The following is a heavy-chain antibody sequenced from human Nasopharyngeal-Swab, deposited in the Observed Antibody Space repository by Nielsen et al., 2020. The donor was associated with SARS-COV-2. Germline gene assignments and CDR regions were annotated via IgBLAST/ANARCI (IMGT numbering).Heavy chain of an antibody. V-gene: IGHV3-48*04. CDR2: ISSSSSTI. CDR3: AKDEMIRGVIGGSYFDS. CDR1: GFTFSSYS. D-gene: IGHD3-10*01. Sequence: GESLKISCAASGFTFSSYSMNWVRQAPGKGLEWVSYISSSSSTIYYADSVKGRFTISRDNAKNSLYLQMNSLRAEDTAVYYCAKDEMIRGVIGGSYFDSWGQGTLVTVSS. J-gene: IGHJ4*02.